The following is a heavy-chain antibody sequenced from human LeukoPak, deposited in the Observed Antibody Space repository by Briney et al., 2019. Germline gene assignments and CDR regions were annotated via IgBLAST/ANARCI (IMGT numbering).Heavy chain of an antibody. Sequence: KPSENLSLTCTVSGGSISSYYWSWIRQPPGKGLEWIRYLYYSGSTNYHPSLKSRVTISVNTSKNQFSLKLSSVTAADTAVYYCARVAFVMTTVTTLYYFDYWGQGTLVTVSS. CDR2: LYYSGST. D-gene: IGHD4-17*01. J-gene: IGHJ4*02. CDR1: GGSISSYY. CDR3: ARVAFVMTTVTTLYYFDY. V-gene: IGHV4-59*01.